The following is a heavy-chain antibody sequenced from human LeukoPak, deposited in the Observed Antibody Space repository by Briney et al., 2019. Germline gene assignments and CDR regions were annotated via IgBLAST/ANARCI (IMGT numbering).Heavy chain of an antibody. V-gene: IGHV3-33*01. CDR3: ARGRGGYYDSSGYCFDS. CDR1: GFTFSSYG. J-gene: IGHJ4*02. D-gene: IGHD3-22*01. CDR2: IWYDGSNK. Sequence: GRSLRLSCAASGFTFSSYGMHWVRQAPGKGLEWVAVIWYDGSNKYYADSVKGRFTISRDNSKNTLYLQMNSLRAEDTAVYYCARGRGGYYDSSGYCFDSWGQGTLVTVSS.